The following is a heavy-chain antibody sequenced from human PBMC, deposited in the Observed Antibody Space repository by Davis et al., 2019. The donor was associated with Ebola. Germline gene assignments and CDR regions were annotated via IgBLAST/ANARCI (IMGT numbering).Heavy chain of an antibody. D-gene: IGHD6-19*01. CDR2: ICYNGNT. J-gene: IGHJ4*02. V-gene: IGHV4-59*01. Sequence: SETLSLTCTVSGGSISNYCWAWIRQPPGKGLEWIGYICYNGNTNYNPSLKSRVTISVDSSKNQFSLKLDSVTAADTAVYYCARGWDSSGWQNWGQGILVTVSS. CDR3: ARGWDSSGWQN. CDR1: GGSISNYC.